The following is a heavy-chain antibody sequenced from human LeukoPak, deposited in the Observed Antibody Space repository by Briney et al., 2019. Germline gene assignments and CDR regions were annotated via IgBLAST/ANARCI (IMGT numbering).Heavy chain of an antibody. CDR1: GGSFSGYY. J-gene: IGHJ5*02. D-gene: IGHD7-27*01. CDR2: INHSGST. V-gene: IGHV4-34*01. Sequence: SETLSLTCAVYGGSFSGYYWSWIRQPPGKGLEWIGEINHSGSTNYNPSLKSRVTISVDTSKNQFSLKLSSVTAADTAVYYCARWGNSPLAYRWFDPWGQGTLVTVSS. CDR3: ARWGNSPLAYRWFDP.